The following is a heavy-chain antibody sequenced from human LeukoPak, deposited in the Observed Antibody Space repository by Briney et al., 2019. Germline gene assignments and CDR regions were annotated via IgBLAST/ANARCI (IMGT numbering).Heavy chain of an antibody. Sequence: WGSLRLSRTTSGFTFCSFAVHWVRQAPGKGLEWVAVISKDGNKKYYADSVKGRFTISRDNSKNTLYLQMNSLRAEDTAVYYCARVFDSSGWSGDYWGQGTLVTVSS. V-gene: IGHV3-30*04. D-gene: IGHD6-19*01. CDR3: ARVFDSSGWSGDY. CDR1: GFTFCSFA. J-gene: IGHJ4*02. CDR2: ISKDGNKK.